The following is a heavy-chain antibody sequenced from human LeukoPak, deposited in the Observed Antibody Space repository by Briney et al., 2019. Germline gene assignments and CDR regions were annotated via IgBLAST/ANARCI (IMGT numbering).Heavy chain of an antibody. V-gene: IGHV3-48*04. D-gene: IGHD1-7*01. CDR3: AREVAISGITDY. J-gene: IGHJ4*02. Sequence: GGSLRLSCAASEFSFSTYGMNWVRQAPGRGLEWVSYITSYSSTIYYADSVKGRFTISRDNAKNSLYLQMNSLRAEDTAVYYCAREVAISGITDYWGQGTLVTVSS. CDR1: EFSFSTYG. CDR2: ITSYSSTI.